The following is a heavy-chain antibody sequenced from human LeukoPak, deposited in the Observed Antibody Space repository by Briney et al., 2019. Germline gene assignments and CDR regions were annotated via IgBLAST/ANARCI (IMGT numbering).Heavy chain of an antibody. CDR2: IKHDGSEK. CDR3: ARDWSGDYVFDY. J-gene: IGHJ4*02. CDR1: GFTFSSYW. D-gene: IGHD4-17*01. Sequence: GGSLRLSCAASGFTFSSYWMSWVRQAPGKGLEWVANIKHDGSEKYYVDSVKGRFTISRDNAKNSLYLQMNSLRAEDTALYHCARDWSGDYVFDYWGQGTLVTVSS. V-gene: IGHV3-7*01.